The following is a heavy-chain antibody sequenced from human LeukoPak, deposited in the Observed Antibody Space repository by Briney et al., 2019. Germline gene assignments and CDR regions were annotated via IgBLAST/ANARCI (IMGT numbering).Heavy chain of an antibody. D-gene: IGHD3-3*01. V-gene: IGHV1-8*01. CDR3: ARGTTTFGVVTQTGDY. Sequence: GASVKVSCKASGYTFTSYDINWVRQATGQGLEWMGWMNPNSGNTGYAQKFQGRVTMTRNTSISTAYMELSSLRSEDTAVYYCARGTTTFGVVTQTGDYWGQGTLVTVSS. J-gene: IGHJ4*02. CDR1: GYTFTSYD. CDR2: MNPNSGNT.